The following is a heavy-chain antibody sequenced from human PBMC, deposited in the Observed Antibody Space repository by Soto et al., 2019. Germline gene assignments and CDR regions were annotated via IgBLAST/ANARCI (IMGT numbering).Heavy chain of an antibody. CDR3: TTVYCSGGSCYSDPRYYYYGMDV. CDR2: IKSKTDGGTT. V-gene: IGHV3-15*07. D-gene: IGHD2-15*01. CDR1: GFTFSNAW. Sequence: GGSLRLSCAASGFTFSNAWMNWVRQAPGKGLEWVGRIKSKTDGGTTDYAAPVKGRFTISRDDSKNTLYLQMNSLKTEDTAVYYCTTVYCSGGSCYSDPRYYYYGMDVWGQGTTVTVSS. J-gene: IGHJ6*02.